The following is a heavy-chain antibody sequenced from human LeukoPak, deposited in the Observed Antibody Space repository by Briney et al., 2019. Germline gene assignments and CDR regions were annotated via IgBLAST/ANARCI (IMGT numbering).Heavy chain of an antibody. Sequence: SAKVSCKASGGTFSSYTISWVRQAPGQGLEWMGRIIPILGIANYAQKFQGRVTITADKSTSTAYMELSSLRSEDTAVYYCARFSSGTGVDVWGQGTTVTVSS. CDR1: GGTFSSYT. CDR2: IIPILGIA. D-gene: IGHD6-19*01. CDR3: ARFSSGTGVDV. J-gene: IGHJ6*02. V-gene: IGHV1-69*02.